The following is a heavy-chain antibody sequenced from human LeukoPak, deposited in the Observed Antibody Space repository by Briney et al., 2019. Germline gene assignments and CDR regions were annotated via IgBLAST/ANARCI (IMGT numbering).Heavy chain of an antibody. J-gene: IGHJ5*02. V-gene: IGHV3-53*01. D-gene: IGHD3-10*01. CDR2: IYSGGST. Sequence: GGSLRLSCAASGFTVSSNYMSWVRQAPGKGLEWVSVIYSGGSTYYADSVKGRFTISRDNSKNTLYLQMNSLRAEDTAVYYCAKDLSPYYYGSGSRSWGQGTLVTVSS. CDR1: GFTVSSNY. CDR3: AKDLSPYYYGSGSRS.